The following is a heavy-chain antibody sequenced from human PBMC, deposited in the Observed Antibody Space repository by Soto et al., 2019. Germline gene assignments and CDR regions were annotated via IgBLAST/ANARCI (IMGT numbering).Heavy chain of an antibody. D-gene: IGHD3-10*01. CDR2: INHSGST. Sequence: SETLSITCAVYGGSFSGYYWSWIRQPPGKGLEWIGEINHSGSTNYNPSLKSRVTISVDKSKNQFSLKLSSVPAADTAVYYCARGVTMVRGVIIPWFDPWGQGTLVTVSS. CDR3: ARGVTMVRGVIIPWFDP. CDR1: GGSFSGYY. J-gene: IGHJ5*02. V-gene: IGHV4-34*01.